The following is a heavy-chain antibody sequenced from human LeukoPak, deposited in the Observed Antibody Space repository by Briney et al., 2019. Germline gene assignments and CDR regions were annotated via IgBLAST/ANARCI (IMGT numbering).Heavy chain of an antibody. CDR3: ARGFKYQLLPFDY. J-gene: IGHJ4*02. Sequence: GESLQISCKGSGYSFTSYWIGWVRQMPGKGLEWMGIIYPGDSDTRYSPSFQGQVTISADKSISTAYLQWSSLKASDTAMYYCARGFKYQLLPFDYWGQGTLVTVSS. CDR1: GYSFTSYW. D-gene: IGHD2-2*01. CDR2: IYPGDSDT. V-gene: IGHV5-51*01.